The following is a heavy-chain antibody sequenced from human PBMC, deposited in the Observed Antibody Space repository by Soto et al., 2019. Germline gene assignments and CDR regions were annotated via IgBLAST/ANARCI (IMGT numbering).Heavy chain of an antibody. CDR2: IYHSGST. V-gene: IGHV4-4*02. CDR1: SGSISSSNW. Sequence: SETLSLTCAVSSGSISSSNWWSWVRQPPGKGLEWIGEIYHSGSTNYNPSLKSRVTISVDKSKNQFSLKLSSVTAADTAVYYCARDRRDYVGGAFDIWGQGTMVTVSS. J-gene: IGHJ3*02. CDR3: ARDRRDYVGGAFDI. D-gene: IGHD1-26*01.